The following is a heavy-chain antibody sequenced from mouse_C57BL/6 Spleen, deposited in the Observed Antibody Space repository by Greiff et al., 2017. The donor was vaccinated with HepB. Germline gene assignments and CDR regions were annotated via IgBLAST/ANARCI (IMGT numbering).Heavy chain of an antibody. Sequence: QVQLQQSGAELVRPGTSVKMSCKASGYTFTNYWIGWAKQRPGHGLEWIGDIYPGGGYTNYNEKFKGKATLTADKSSSTAYMQFSSLTSEDSALYYCARSGYYGSSYVGWYFGGWGTGTTVTVS. J-gene: IGHJ1*03. CDR1: GYTFTNYW. CDR3: ARSGYYGSSYVGWYFGG. D-gene: IGHD1-1*01. V-gene: IGHV1-63*01. CDR2: IYPGGGYT.